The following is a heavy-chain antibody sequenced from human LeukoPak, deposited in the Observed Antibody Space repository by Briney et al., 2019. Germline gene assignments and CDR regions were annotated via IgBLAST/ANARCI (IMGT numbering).Heavy chain of an antibody. CDR2: IKQDGSEK. CDR3: ARPIVATNLDY. Sequence: GGSLRLSCAASGITFSSFWMSWVRQAPGKGLEWVANIKQDGSEKYYVDSVKGRFTISRDNAKNSLYLQMNSLRAEDTAVYYCARPIVATNLDYWGPGTLCTVSS. D-gene: IGHD5-12*01. CDR1: GITFSSFW. V-gene: IGHV3-7*05. J-gene: IGHJ4*01.